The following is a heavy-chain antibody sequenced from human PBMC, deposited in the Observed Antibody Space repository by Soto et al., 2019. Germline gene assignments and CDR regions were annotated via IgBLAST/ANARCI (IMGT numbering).Heavy chain of an antibody. J-gene: IGHJ5*02. CDR2: INPNSGGT. CDR1: GYTFTGYY. Sequence: ASVKVSCKASGYTFTGYYMHWVRQAPGQGLEWMGWINPNSGGTNYAQKFQGWVTMTRDTSISTAYMELSRLRSDDTAVYYCARAPSSITGTISDPWFDPWGQGTLVTVSS. V-gene: IGHV1-2*04. D-gene: IGHD1-7*01. CDR3: ARAPSSITGTISDPWFDP.